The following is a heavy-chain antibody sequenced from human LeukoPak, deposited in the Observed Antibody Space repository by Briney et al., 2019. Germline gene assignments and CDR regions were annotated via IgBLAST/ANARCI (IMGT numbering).Heavy chain of an antibody. Sequence: GGSLRLSCAASGFTFSSYSMNWVRQAPGKGLEWVSSISSSSSYIYYADSVKGRFTISRDNAKNSLYLQMNSLRAEDTAVYYCTADDYYGSGSYFLYEYFQHWGQGTLVTVSS. CDR3: TADDYYGSGSYFLYEYFQH. CDR1: GFTFSSYS. V-gene: IGHV3-21*01. D-gene: IGHD3-10*01. J-gene: IGHJ1*01. CDR2: ISSSSSYI.